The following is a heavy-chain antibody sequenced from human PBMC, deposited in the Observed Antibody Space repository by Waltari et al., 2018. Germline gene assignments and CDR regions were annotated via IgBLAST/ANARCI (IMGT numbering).Heavy chain of an antibody. Sequence: QVQLQQWGAGLLKPSETLSLTCAVYGGSFSGYYWSWIRQPTGKGLEWIGEINHSGVPSYNPSLKSLVTLSVATSKNQFSLKLGPVTAADTAVYYCARGGRGYSSSWENWFDPWGQGTLVTVSS. V-gene: IGHV4-34*01. CDR2: INHSGVP. CDR3: ARGGRGYSSSWENWFDP. J-gene: IGHJ5*02. CDR1: GGSFSGYY. D-gene: IGHD6-13*01.